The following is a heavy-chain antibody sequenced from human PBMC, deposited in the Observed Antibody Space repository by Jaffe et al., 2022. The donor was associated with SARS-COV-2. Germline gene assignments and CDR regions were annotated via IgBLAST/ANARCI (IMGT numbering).Heavy chain of an antibody. Sequence: QVQMVQSGAEVKKPGASVKVSCKASGYIFTNYGFSWVRQAPGQGLEWVGWISAYNGNTKYAQKLQGRVSMTTDTSTSTAYMELRSLRSDDTAVYYCAGVKVGATIPDYWGQGTLVTVSS. CDR1: GYIFTNYG. CDR2: ISAYNGNT. CDR3: AGVKVGATIPDY. V-gene: IGHV1-18*01. D-gene: IGHD1-26*01. J-gene: IGHJ4*02.